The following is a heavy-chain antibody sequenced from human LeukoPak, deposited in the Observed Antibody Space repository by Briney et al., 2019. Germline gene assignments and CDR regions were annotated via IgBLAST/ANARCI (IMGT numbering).Heavy chain of an antibody. J-gene: IGHJ4*02. CDR1: GFTFTSYA. CDR2: ITGSGGTT. Sequence: GGSLRLSCAASGFTFTSYAMSWVRQAPGKGLEWVSAITGSGGTTYYADLVKGRFTISRDNSKNTLYPQMNGLRVEDTAVYYCAKMQGYFDYWGQGTLVTVSS. V-gene: IGHV3-23*01. CDR3: AKMQGYFDY.